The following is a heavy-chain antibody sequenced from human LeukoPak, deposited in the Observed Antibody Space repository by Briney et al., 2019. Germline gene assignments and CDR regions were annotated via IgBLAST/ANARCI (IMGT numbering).Heavy chain of an antibody. D-gene: IGHD3-10*01. Sequence: GASVKVSCKASGYTFTGYYIHWVRQAPGQGLEWMGIINPSGGSTSYAQKFQGRVTMTRDMSTSTVYMELSSLRSEDTAVYYCARDYALRTWGSGSYYWFDPWGQGTLVTVSS. CDR1: GYTFTGYY. CDR3: ARDYALRTWGSGSYYWFDP. J-gene: IGHJ5*02. V-gene: IGHV1-46*01. CDR2: INPSGGST.